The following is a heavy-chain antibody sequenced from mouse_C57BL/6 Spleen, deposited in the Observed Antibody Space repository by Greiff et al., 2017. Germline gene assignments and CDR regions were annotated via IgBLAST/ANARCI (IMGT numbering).Heavy chain of an antibody. Sequence: VHLVESDAELVKPGASVKISCKVSGYTFTDHTIHWMKQRPEQGLEWIGYIYPRDGSTKYNEKFKGKATLTADKSSSTAYMQLNSLTSEDSAVYFCARDDGYYVRYFDYWGQGTTLTVSS. CDR3: ARDDGYYVRYFDY. CDR1: GYTFTDHT. CDR2: IYPRDGST. J-gene: IGHJ2*01. D-gene: IGHD2-3*01. V-gene: IGHV1-78*01.